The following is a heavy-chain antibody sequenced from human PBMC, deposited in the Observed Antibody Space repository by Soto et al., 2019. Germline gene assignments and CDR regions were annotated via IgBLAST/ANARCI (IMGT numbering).Heavy chain of an antibody. J-gene: IGHJ3*02. CDR3: ATIMVYAIDAFDI. D-gene: IGHD2-8*01. CDR2: ISAYNGNT. V-gene: IGHV1-18*01. CDR1: GYTFTSYG. Sequence: GASVKVSCKASGYTFTSYGISWVRQAPGQGLEWMGWISAYNGNTNYAQKLQGRVTMTTDSSTATAYMELRSLRSEDTAVYYCATIMVYAIDAFDIWGQGTMVTVSS.